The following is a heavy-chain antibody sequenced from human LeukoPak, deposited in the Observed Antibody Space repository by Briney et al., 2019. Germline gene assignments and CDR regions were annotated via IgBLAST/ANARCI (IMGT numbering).Heavy chain of an antibody. D-gene: IGHD4-17*01. J-gene: IGHJ6*03. CDR3: ARDQGGDYRYYYYYYMDV. V-gene: IGHV1-18*01. CDR1: GYTFTRYG. CDR2: ISPYNGNT. Sequence: GASVKVSCKASGYTFTRYGITWVRQAPGQGLAWMGWISPYNGNTNYVQKLQGRVTMTTDISTSTAYMELRSLRSDDTAVYYCARDQGGDYRYYYYYYMDVWGKGTTVTVSS.